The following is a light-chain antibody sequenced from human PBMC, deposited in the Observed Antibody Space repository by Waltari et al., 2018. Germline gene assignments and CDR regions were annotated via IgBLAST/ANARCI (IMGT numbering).Light chain of an antibody. J-gene: IGKJ4*01. CDR2: AAS. CDR3: QQAYSFPLT. V-gene: IGKV1-12*01. CDR1: QGLGRW. Sequence: DIQMTQSPSSVSASVGDRVTITCRASQGLGRWVAWGQQKPGKAPKVLSYAASSLHSGVPSRFSGSGSGTDFTLTISDLQTEDFATYYCQQAYSFPLTFGGGTKVEIK.